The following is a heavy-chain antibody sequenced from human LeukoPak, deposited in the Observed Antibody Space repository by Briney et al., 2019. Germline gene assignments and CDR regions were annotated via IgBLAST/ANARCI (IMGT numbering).Heavy chain of an antibody. Sequence: SETLSLTCTVSGGSISSYYWSWIRQPPGKGLEWIGYIYYSGSTNYNPSLKSRVTVSVDTSKNQFSLKLSSVTAADTAVYYCARGVIKNAFDIWGQGTMVTVSS. CDR2: IYYSGST. CDR3: ARGVIKNAFDI. D-gene: IGHD3-22*01. CDR1: GGSISSYY. J-gene: IGHJ3*02. V-gene: IGHV4-59*01.